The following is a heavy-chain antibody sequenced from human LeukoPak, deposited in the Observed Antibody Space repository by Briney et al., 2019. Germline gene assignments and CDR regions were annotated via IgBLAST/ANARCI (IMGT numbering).Heavy chain of an antibody. V-gene: IGHV4-39*01. CDR2: IFYSGST. D-gene: IGHD5-24*01. Sequence: SETLSLTCSVSGGSIFRTSYYWGWIRQPPGKGLEWIGTIFYSGSTYYSPSLKSRVTISVDTSKNQFSLKLTSVTAADTAVYYCARLGSRDGYRRGGFDYWGQGTLVTVSS. CDR3: ARLGSRDGYRRGGFDY. CDR1: GGSIFRTSYY. J-gene: IGHJ4*02.